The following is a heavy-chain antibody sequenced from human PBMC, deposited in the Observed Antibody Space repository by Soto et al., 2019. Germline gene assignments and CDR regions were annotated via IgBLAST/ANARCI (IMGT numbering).Heavy chain of an antibody. Sequence: QVQLVQSGAEVKKPGASVKVSCKASGYTFTSYAMHWVRQAPGQRLEWMGRINAGNGNTKYSQKFQGRVTITRDTSASTAYMELSSLRSEDTAVYYCARSITMIVVVPGYWGQGTLVTVSS. CDR2: INAGNGNT. CDR3: ARSITMIVVVPGY. V-gene: IGHV1-3*01. J-gene: IGHJ4*02. D-gene: IGHD3-22*01. CDR1: GYTFTSYA.